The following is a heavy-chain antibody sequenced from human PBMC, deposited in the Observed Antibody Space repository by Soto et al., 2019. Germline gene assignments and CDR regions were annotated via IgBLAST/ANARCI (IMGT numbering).Heavy chain of an antibody. J-gene: IGHJ3*02. CDR2: IHSGGST. V-gene: IGHV3-53*01. CDR3: ARESGHAFDI. CDR1: GFTISTNY. D-gene: IGHD1-1*01. Sequence: GGALRLSCAASGFTISTNYMSWVRQAPGKGLEWVSVIHSGGSTNYADSVKGRFTISRDNSKTTLYLQMNSLRAEVTAVYYCARESGHAFDIWGQGTLVTVS.